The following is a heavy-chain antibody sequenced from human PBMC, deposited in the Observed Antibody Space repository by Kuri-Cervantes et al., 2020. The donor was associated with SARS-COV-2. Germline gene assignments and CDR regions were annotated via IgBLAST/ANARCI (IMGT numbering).Heavy chain of an antibody. CDR2: FDPEDGET. D-gene: IGHD3-10*01. Sequence: ASVKVSCKVSGYTLTELSMHWVRQAPGKGLERMGGFDPEDGETIYAQKFQGRVTMTEDTSTDTAYMELSSLRSEDTAVYYCATVSLRLYYYGSGIAHWGQGTLVTVSS. V-gene: IGHV1-24*01. CDR1: GYTLTELS. J-gene: IGHJ4*02. CDR3: ATVSLRLYYYGSGIAH.